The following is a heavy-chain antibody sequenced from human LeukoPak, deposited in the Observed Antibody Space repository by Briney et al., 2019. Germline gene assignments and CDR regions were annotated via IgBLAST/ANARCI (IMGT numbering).Heavy chain of an antibody. CDR3: SKERPEEYYGSGSYFDY. CDR1: GFTFRSHA. J-gene: IGHJ4*02. D-gene: IGHD3-10*01. CDR2: ISYEDGTNK. V-gene: IGHV3-30*04. Sequence: GGSLRLSCAASGFTFRSHAMHWVRQAPGKGLEWVAVISYEDGTNKYYADSVKGRFTISRDNSKYTVYLEMNSPRVEDTAMYYCSKERPEEYYGSGSYFDYWGQGSLVTVSS.